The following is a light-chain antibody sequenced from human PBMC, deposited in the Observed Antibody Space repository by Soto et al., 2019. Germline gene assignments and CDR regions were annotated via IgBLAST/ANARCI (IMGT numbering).Light chain of an antibody. CDR3: QQYGSSPLT. CDR1: ESISSEY. Sequence: DIVLTQSPGTLSLSPGERATLSCRTSESISSEYLAWYQQGPGQAPRLLIYGASSRATGVPDRFSGSGSGTDFTLTITRLEPEDFAVYYCQQYGSSPLTFGGGTKVDIK. V-gene: IGKV3-20*01. J-gene: IGKJ4*01. CDR2: GAS.